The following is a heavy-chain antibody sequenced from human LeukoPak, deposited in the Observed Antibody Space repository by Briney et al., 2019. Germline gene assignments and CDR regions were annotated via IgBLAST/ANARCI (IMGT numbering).Heavy chain of an antibody. CDR2: TYHTATS. Sequence: PSETLSLTCSLSGGSVSSYYWGWIRQFPGKGPDFIGFTYHTATSNYNPSLKSRVCMSIDMSKNALYLNLSSVTAADTAIYYCARHSSGFDSPFFDFWGRGALVTVSS. CDR3: ARHSSGFDSPFFDF. D-gene: IGHD6-19*01. J-gene: IGHJ4*02. V-gene: IGHV4-59*08. CDR1: GGSVSSYY.